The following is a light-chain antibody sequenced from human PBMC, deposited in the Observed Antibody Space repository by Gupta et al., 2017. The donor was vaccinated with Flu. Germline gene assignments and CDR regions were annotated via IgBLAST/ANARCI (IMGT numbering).Light chain of an antibody. Sequence: TLSLSPGERATLSCRASQSISSSYSAWYQQKPGQAPRLLIFGASIRATDVPDRFSGSASGTDFSLTISRLEPEDFAVYDCQQFSTSSGITFGQGTRLEIK. J-gene: IGKJ5*01. CDR2: GAS. CDR1: QSISSSY. CDR3: QQFSTSSGIT. V-gene: IGKV3-20*01.